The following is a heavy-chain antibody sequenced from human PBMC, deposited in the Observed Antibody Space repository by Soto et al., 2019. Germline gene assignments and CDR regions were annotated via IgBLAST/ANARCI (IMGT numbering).Heavy chain of an antibody. CDR2: INPNSGGT. J-gene: IGHJ4*02. Sequence: QVQLVQSGAEVKKPGASVKVSCKASGYTFTGYYMHWVRQAPGQGLEWMGWINPNSGGTNYAQKFQGWVTMTRDTSISTAYMELSRLRSDDTAVYYCARGPVGIAVAGTYTNFDYWGQGTLVTVSS. V-gene: IGHV1-2*04. CDR1: GYTFTGYY. CDR3: ARGPVGIAVAGTYTNFDY. D-gene: IGHD6-19*01.